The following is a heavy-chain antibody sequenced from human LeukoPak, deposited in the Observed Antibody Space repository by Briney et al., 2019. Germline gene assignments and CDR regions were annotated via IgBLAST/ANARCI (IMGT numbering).Heavy chain of an antibody. CDR2: INHSGST. D-gene: IGHD6-13*01. Sequence: SETLSLTCAVYGGSFSGYYWSWIRQPPGKGLEWIGEINHSGSTNYNPSLKSRVTISVDTSKNQFSLKLSSVTAADTAVYYCARVRSGIAAAGGYYYYMDAWGKGTTVTVSS. CDR3: ARVRSGIAAAGGYYYYMDA. J-gene: IGHJ6*03. CDR1: GGSFSGYY. V-gene: IGHV4-34*01.